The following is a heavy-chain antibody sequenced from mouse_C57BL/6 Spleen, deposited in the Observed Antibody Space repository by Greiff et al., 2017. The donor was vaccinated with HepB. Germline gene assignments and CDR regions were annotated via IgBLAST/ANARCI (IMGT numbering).Heavy chain of an antibody. CDR1: GFTFPDYE. V-gene: IGHV1-15*01. CDR3: TRSYDGSSEY. J-gene: IGHJ2*01. D-gene: IGHD1-1*01. Sequence: VQLQHSGAELVRPVASVPLSFNASGFTFPDYEMHWVKQTPLHGLEWILAIDPETGGTAYNQKFMGKAILTADKSSSTAYMERRSLTSEDSAVYYCTRSYDGSSEYWGKGTTLTVSS. CDR2: IDPETGGT.